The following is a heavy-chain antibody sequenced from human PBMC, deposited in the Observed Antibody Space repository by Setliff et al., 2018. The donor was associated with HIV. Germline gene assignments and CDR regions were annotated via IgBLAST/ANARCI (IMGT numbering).Heavy chain of an antibody. V-gene: IGHV3-11*01. D-gene: IGHD4-4*01. CDR2: VSSGSGSTI. CDR1: GFTFSDYY. Sequence: GGSLRLSCAASGFTFSDYYMSWIRQAPGKGLEWVSYVSSGSGSTIYYADSVKGRFTISRDNAKNSLYLQMNSLRAEDTAVYYCARDAPLYSNYVGYFDYWGQGTLVTVSS. J-gene: IGHJ4*02. CDR3: ARDAPLYSNYVGYFDY.